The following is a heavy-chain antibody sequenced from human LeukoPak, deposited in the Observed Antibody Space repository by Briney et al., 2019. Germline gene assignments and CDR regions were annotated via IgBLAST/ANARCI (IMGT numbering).Heavy chain of an antibody. CDR3: ARVAAAVDY. Sequence: PGGSLRLSCAASGFTFSSYWMHWVRQAPGKGLEWVSYISSSGSTIYYADSVKGRFTISRDNAKNSLYLQMNSLRAEDTAVYYCARVAAAVDYWGQGTLVTVSS. V-gene: IGHV3-48*04. CDR1: GFTFSSYW. J-gene: IGHJ4*02. D-gene: IGHD6-19*01. CDR2: ISSSGSTI.